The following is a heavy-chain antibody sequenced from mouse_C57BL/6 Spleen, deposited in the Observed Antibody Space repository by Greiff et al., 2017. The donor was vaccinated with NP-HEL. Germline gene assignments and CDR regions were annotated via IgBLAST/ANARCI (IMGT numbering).Heavy chain of an antibody. V-gene: IGHV1-72*01. Sequence: VKLMESGAELVKPGASVKLSCKASGYTFTSYWMHWVKQRPGRGLEWIGRIDPNSGGTKYNEKFKSKATLTVDKPSSTVYMQLSSLTSEDSAVYYCARDYDYLYAMDYWGQGTSVTVSS. CDR3: ARDYDYLYAMDY. CDR2: IDPNSGGT. J-gene: IGHJ4*01. D-gene: IGHD2-4*01. CDR1: GYTFTSYW.